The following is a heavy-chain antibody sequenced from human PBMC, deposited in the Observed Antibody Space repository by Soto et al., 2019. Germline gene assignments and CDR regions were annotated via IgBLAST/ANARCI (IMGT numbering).Heavy chain of an antibody. CDR1: GYTFASYD. J-gene: IGHJ6*03. CDR3: ARVEYYYYYYYMDV. V-gene: IGHV1-8*01. Sequence: GASVKVSCKASGYTFASYDIKWVRQATGQGLEWMGWMNPNSGNTGYAQKFQGRVTMTRNTSISTAYMELSSLRSEDTAVYYCARVEYYYYYYYMDVWGKGTTVTVSS. CDR2: MNPNSGNT. D-gene: IGHD1-1*01.